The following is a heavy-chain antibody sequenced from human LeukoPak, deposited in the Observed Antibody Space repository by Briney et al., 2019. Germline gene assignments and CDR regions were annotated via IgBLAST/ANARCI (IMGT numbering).Heavy chain of an antibody. CDR3: AKDSPVATW. D-gene: IGHD1-26*01. Sequence: GGSQRLSCAASGFIVSHNYMTWVRQTPGKGLEWVSSITPSGDGTYYAASVKGRFTISRDNSKNTLYLQMDSLRADDTAKYYCAKDSPVATWWGQGTLVTVSS. CDR1: GFIVSHNY. J-gene: IGHJ4*02. V-gene: IGHV3-23*01. CDR2: ITPSGDGT.